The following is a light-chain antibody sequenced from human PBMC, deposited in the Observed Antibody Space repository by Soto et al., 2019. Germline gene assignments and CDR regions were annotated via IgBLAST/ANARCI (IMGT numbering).Light chain of an antibody. CDR1: QSISAY. CDR3: QQTFSSPYT. CDR2: APS. J-gene: IGKJ2*01. Sequence: DIQMTQSPSSLSASVGDRITITCRASQSISAYLNWYQHKPGKAPKLLIFAPSTLQTGVPSRFSGSGSGTHFTLTISGLQPEDFAIYYCQQTFSSPYTFAQGTKLEI. V-gene: IGKV1-39*01.